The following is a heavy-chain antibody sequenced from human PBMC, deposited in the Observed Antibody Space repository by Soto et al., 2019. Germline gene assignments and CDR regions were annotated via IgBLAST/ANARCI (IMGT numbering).Heavy chain of an antibody. J-gene: IGHJ4*02. CDR3: AAYSSGWYDFRGQITNFDY. CDR2: IYYSGST. V-gene: IGHV4-61*01. Sequence: PSETLSLTCTVSGGSVSSGSYYWSWIRQPPGKGLEWIGYIYYSGSTNYNPSLKSRVTISVDTSKNQFSLKLSSVTAADTAVYYCAAYSSGWYDFRGQITNFDYWGQGTLVTVSS. CDR1: GGSVSSGSYY. D-gene: IGHD6-19*01.